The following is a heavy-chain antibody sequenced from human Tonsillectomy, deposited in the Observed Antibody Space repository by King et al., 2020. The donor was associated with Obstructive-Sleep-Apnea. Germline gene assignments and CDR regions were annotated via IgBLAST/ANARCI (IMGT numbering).Heavy chain of an antibody. D-gene: IGHD3-9*01. CDR1: GFTFSSYG. Sequence: GQLVQSGGGVVQPGGSLRLSCAASGFTFSSYGMHWVRQAPGKGLEWVAFIRYDGSNKYYADSVKGRFTISRDNSKNTLYLQMNSLRAEDTAVYYCAKDGPPPDDILTGYQRVRYFDLWGRGTLVTVSS. CDR3: AKDGPPPDDILTGYQRVRYFDL. J-gene: IGHJ2*01. V-gene: IGHV3-30*02. CDR2: IRYDGSNK.